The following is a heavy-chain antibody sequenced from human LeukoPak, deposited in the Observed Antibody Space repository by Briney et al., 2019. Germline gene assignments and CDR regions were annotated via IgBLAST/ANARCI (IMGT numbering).Heavy chain of an antibody. CDR1: GYTFTGYY. CDR2: INPNSGGT. D-gene: IGHD3-10*01. CDR3: ARSITMVRAQDV. V-gene: IGHV1-2*02. Sequence: ASVKVSCKASGYTFTGYYMHRVRQAPGQGLEWMGWINPNSGGTNYAQKFQGRVTMTRDTSISTAYMELSRLRSDDTAVYYCARSITMVRAQDVWGQGTTVTVSS. J-gene: IGHJ6*02.